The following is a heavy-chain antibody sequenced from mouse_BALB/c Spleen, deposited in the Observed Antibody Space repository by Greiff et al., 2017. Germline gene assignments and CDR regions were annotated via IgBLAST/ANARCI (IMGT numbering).Heavy chain of an antibody. Sequence: EVKLVESGGGLVQPGGSRKLSCAASGFTFSSFGMHWVRQAPEKGLEWVAYISSGSSSIYYAATVNGRFTISRDNPKNTLFLQMTSLRSEDTAMYYCARGRDWYFDVWGAGTTVTVSA. CDR1: GFTFSSFG. J-gene: IGHJ1*01. CDR2: ISSGSSSI. CDR3: ARGRDWYFDV. V-gene: IGHV5-17*02.